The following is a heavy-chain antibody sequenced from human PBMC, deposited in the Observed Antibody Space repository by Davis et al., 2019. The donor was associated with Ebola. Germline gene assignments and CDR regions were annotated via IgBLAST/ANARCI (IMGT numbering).Heavy chain of an antibody. V-gene: IGHV3-30-3*01. CDR1: GFTFSSYW. CDR2: ISYDGSNK. Sequence: GGSLRLSCAASGFTFSSYWMSWVRQAPGKGLEWVAVISYDGSNKYYADSVKGRFTISRDNSKNTLYLQMNSLRAEDTAVYYCARGGMRLAVAGAYVYDYWGQGGLVTVSS. D-gene: IGHD6-19*01. J-gene: IGHJ4*02. CDR3: ARGGMRLAVAGAYVYDY.